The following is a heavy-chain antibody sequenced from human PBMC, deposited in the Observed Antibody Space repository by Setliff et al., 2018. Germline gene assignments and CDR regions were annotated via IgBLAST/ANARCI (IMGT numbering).Heavy chain of an antibody. D-gene: IGHD3-10*01. CDR2: ISGSGGRT. J-gene: IGHJ5*02. CDR1: GFTFSSYA. V-gene: IGHV3-23*01. CDR3: AKNGFGVVALGVNNWFDP. Sequence: GGSLRLSCADSGFTFSSYAMSWVRQAPGKGLEWVSAISGSGGRTYYADSVKGRFTISRDNSKNKLYLQMNSLRAEDTAVYYCAKNGFGVVALGVNNWFDPCGQGTLVTVSS.